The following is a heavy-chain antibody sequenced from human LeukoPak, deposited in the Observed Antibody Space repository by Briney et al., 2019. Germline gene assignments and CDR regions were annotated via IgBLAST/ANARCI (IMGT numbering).Heavy chain of an antibody. Sequence: GGSLRLSCAASGFTFSSYNMNWVRQAPGKGLEWVSSISSSSDYIYYADSVKGRFTISRDNAKNSLYLQMKSLRAEDTAVYYCARGKTSQNIVTRKTYNWFGPWGQGTLVTVSS. CDR1: GFTFSSYN. D-gene: IGHD2/OR15-2a*01. CDR3: ARGKTSQNIVTRKTYNWFGP. CDR2: ISSSSDYI. J-gene: IGHJ5*02. V-gene: IGHV3-21*01.